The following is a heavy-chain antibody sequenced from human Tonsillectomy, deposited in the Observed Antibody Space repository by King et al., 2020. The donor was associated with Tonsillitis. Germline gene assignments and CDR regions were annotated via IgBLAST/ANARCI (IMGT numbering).Heavy chain of an antibody. CDR2: ISGSGGGT. CDR1: GFPFSTYA. J-gene: IGHJ4*02. V-gene: IGHV3-23*04. D-gene: IGHD2-21*02. CDR3: ARRVTALDY. Sequence: VQLVESWGGLVQSGGSLRLSCAASGFPFSTYAMSWVRQTPGKRLEWVSGISGSGGGTYYAYSVKGRCTISRDNSKNTLYLQMTSLRAEDTAVYYCARRVTALDYWGQGTLVTVSS.